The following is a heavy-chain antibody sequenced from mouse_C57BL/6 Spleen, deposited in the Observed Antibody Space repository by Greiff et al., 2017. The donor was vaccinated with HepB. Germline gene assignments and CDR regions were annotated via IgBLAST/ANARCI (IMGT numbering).Heavy chain of an antibody. CDR2: FYPGSGSI. V-gene: IGHV1-62-2*01. Sequence: VQLQQSGAELVKPGASVKLSCKASGYTFTEYTIHWVKQRSGQGLEWIGWFYPGSGSIKYNEKFKDKATMTADKSSSTVYMELRSLTSEDSAVYFSARHAPATGGFDYWGQGTTLTVSA. J-gene: IGHJ2*01. CDR1: GYTFTEYT. CDR3: ARHAPATGGFDY.